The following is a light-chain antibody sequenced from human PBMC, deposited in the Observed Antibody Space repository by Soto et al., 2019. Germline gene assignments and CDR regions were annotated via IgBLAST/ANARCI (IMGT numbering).Light chain of an antibody. CDR3: QHYGTSTP. J-gene: IGKJ1*01. V-gene: IGKV3-20*01. CDR2: GAS. CDR1: QSFSNNY. Sequence: EIVLTKSPGTLSLSPGERATLSCRASQSFSNNYLAWYQQKPGQAPRLLIYGASSRATGIPDRFSGSGSGTDFTLTISRLEPDDFAVYYCQHYGTSTPFGQGTKVEIK.